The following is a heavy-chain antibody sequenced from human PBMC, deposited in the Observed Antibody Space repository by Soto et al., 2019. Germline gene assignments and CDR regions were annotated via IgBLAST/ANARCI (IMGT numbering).Heavy chain of an antibody. CDR3: AREISSGWYCYY. J-gene: IGHJ4*02. V-gene: IGHV1-2*04. Sequence: SVKVSCKASGYTFTGYYMHWVRQAPGQGLEWMGWINPNSGGTNYAQKFQGWVTMTRDTSISTAYMELSRLRSDDTAVYYCAREISSGWYCYYWGQGTLVTVSS. CDR2: INPNSGGT. D-gene: IGHD6-19*01. CDR1: GYTFTGYY.